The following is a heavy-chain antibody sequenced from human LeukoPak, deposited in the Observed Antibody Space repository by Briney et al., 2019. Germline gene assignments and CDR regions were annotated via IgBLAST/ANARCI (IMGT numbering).Heavy chain of an antibody. J-gene: IGHJ5*02. V-gene: IGHV3-7*01. CDR1: GFAFGTYW. CDR3: ARETTVITDTAWFDP. CDR2: IKQDGSEE. Sequence: GGSLRLSCAASGFAFGTYWMSWVRQAPGKGLEWVANIKQDGSEEYYVDSVKGRFTISRDNAKSSLYLQMDSLRAEDTAVYYCARETTVITDTAWFDPWGRGTLVTVSS. D-gene: IGHD4-23*01.